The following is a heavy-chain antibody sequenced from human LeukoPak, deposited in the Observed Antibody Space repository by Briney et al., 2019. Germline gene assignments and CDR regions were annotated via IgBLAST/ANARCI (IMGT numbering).Heavy chain of an antibody. CDR3: ARGSPEWELTEGDY. J-gene: IGHJ4*02. V-gene: IGHV1-2*02. Sequence: ASVKVSCKASGYTFTGYYMHWVRQAPGQGLEWMGWINPNSGGTNYAQKFQGRVTMTRDTSIRTAYMELSRLRSDDTAVYYCARGSPEWELTEGDYWGQGTLVTVSS. CDR1: GYTFTGYY. CDR2: INPNSGGT. D-gene: IGHD1-26*01.